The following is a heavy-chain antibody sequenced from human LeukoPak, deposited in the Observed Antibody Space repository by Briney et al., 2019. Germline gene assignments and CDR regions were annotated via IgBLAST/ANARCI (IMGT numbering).Heavy chain of an antibody. D-gene: IGHD6-19*01. J-gene: IGHJ4*02. CDR3: ARDLSGLGYYFDY. CDR2: IKQDGSEK. Sequence: GGSLRLSCAASGFTFSSYWMSWVRQAPGKGLEWVANIKQDGSEKYYVDSVKGRFTNSRDNAKNSLYLQMNSLRAEDTAVYYCARDLSGLGYYFDYWGQGTLVTVSS. V-gene: IGHV3-7*01. CDR1: GFTFSSYW.